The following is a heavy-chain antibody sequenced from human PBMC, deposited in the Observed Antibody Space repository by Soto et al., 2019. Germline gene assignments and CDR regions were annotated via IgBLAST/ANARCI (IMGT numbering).Heavy chain of an antibody. D-gene: IGHD6-13*01. Sequence: SVKVSCKASGYTFTSYGISWGRQASVQGLEWMGWISAYNGNTNYAQKLQGRVTMTTDTSTSTAYMELRSLRSDDTAVYYCARASFRSRYSSSWYDFDYWGQGTLVTVSS. CDR3: ARASFRSRYSSSWYDFDY. V-gene: IGHV1-18*04. CDR1: GYTFTSYG. J-gene: IGHJ4*02. CDR2: ISAYNGNT.